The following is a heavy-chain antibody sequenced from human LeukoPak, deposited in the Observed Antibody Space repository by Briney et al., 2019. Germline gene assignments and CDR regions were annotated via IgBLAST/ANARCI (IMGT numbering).Heavy chain of an antibody. V-gene: IGHV3-11*01. CDR3: ARDPGYYYGMDV. J-gene: IGHJ6*02. Sequence: GGSLRLSCAASGFTFSDYYMSWLRQAPGKGLEWVSYISSSGSNIYYADSVKGRFTISRDNAKNSLYLQMNSLRAEDTAVYYCARDPGYYYGMDVWGQGTTVTVSS. CDR1: GFTFSDYY. CDR2: ISSSGSNI.